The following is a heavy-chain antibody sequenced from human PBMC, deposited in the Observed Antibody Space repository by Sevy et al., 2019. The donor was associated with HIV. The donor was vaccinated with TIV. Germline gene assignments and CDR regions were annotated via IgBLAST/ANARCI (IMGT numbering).Heavy chain of an antibody. Sequence: GGSLRLSCAASGFTLSSYGMHWVRQAPGKGLEWVAVIRYDGSNKYYADSVKDRLTISRDNSKNTLYLQMNSLRAEDTVVYYCARDRLGITISAEWGGGMDVWGQGTTVTVSS. CDR1: GFTLSSYG. D-gene: IGHD3-3*01. CDR3: ARDRLGITISAEWGGGMDV. J-gene: IGHJ6*02. CDR2: IRYDGSNK. V-gene: IGHV3-33*01.